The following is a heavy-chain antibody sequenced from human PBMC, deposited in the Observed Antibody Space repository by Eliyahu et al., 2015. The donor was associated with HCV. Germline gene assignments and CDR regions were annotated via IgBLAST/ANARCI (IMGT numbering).Heavy chain of an antibody. J-gene: IGHJ3*02. V-gene: IGHV4-34*01. D-gene: IGHD3-22*01. CDR3: ARGGLVVVILSAFDI. CDR1: GGSFSGYX. Sequence: VQLQQWGAGLLKPSXXLSLTXAAYGGSFSGYXWSWIRQPPGKGLEWIGEINHSGSTNYNPSLKSRVTISVDTSKNQFSLKLSSVTAADTAVYYCARGGLVVVILSAFDIWGQGTMVTVSS. CDR2: INHSGST.